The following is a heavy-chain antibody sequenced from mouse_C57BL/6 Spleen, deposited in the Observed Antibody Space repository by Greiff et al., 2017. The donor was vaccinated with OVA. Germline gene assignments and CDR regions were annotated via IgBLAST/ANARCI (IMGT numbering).Heavy chain of an antibody. Sequence: EVKLVESVAELVRPGASVKLSCTASGFNIKNTYMHWVKQRPEQGLEWIGRIDPANGNTKYAPKFQGKATITADTSSNTAYLQLSSLTSEDTAIYYCARGTTVAPWFAYWGQGTLVTVSA. CDR3: ARGTTVAPWFAY. CDR2: IDPANGNT. J-gene: IGHJ3*01. V-gene: IGHV14-3*01. CDR1: GFNIKNTY. D-gene: IGHD1-1*01.